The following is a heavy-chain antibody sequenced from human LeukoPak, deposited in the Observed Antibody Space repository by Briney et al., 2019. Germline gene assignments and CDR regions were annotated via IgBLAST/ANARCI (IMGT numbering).Heavy chain of an antibody. J-gene: IGHJ6*02. D-gene: IGHD3-16*01. CDR3: ARAPDASGDSGPLHYYYGMDV. Sequence: TGGSLRLSCAASGFTFSSYWMSWVRQAPGKGLEWVANIKQDGSEKYYVDSVKGRFTISRDNAKNSLYLQMNSLRAEDTAVYYCARAPDASGDSGPLHYYYGMDVWGQGTTVTVSS. CDR2: IKQDGSEK. V-gene: IGHV3-7*01. CDR1: GFTFSSYW.